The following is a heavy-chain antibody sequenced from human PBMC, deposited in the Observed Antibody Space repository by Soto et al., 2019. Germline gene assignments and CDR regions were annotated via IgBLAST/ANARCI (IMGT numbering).Heavy chain of an antibody. V-gene: IGHV3-30*18. Sequence: QLVESGGGVVQPGRSLRLSCAASGFSFSNYAMHWVRQAPGKGLEWVAGISFDGSHKYYADSVKGRFTISRDSSKNTLYLQMNGLRAEDTAIYYCEKDDTYYYASGNVASYYYYYVMDVWGQGTTVTVSS. D-gene: IGHD3-10*01. J-gene: IGHJ6*02. CDR2: ISFDGSHK. CDR3: EKDDTYYYASGNVASYYYYYVMDV. CDR1: GFSFSNYA.